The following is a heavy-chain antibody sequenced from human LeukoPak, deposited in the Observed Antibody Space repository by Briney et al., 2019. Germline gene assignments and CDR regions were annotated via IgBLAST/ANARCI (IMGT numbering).Heavy chain of an antibody. CDR3: ARGSYCSGGVCSPVGAFDI. CDR2: IGTAGDT. J-gene: IGHJ3*02. V-gene: IGHV3-13*01. Sequence: PGGSLRLSCAASGFTFSTYDMHWVRQVPGKGLEWVSGIGTAGDTYYADSIKGRFTFSRENAKNSLFLQMNGLRVGDTAVYYCARGSYCSGGVCSPVGAFDIWGQGTVVTASS. D-gene: IGHD2-21*02. CDR1: GFTFSTYD.